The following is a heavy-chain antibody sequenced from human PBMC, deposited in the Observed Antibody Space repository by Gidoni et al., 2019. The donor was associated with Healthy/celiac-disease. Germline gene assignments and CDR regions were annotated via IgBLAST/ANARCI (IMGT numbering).Heavy chain of an antibody. CDR1: GFTFSSYA. D-gene: IGHD6-19*01. V-gene: IGHV3-30*01. CDR2: ISYDGSNK. CDR3: ARDYSSGWYVSYYYYGMDV. Sequence: QVQLVESGGGVVQPGRSLRPPCAASGFTFSSYAMHWVRQAPGKGLEWVAVISYDGSNKYYADSVKGRFTISRDNSKNTLYLQMNSLRAEDTAVYYCARDYSSGWYVSYYYYGMDVWGQGTTVTVSS. J-gene: IGHJ6*02.